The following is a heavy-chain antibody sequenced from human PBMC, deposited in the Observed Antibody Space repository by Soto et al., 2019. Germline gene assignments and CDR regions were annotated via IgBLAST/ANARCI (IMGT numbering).Heavy chain of an antibody. V-gene: IGHV4-30-4*01. CDR2: ISYSGIT. J-gene: IGHJ6*02. CDR1: CGSISSGNCY. CDR3: ARRPYYYYGMDV. Sequence: SETLSLTCTVSCGSISSGNCYWSWIRQPPGKGLEWIGYISYSGITYYNPSLKSRLTISVDTSKNQFSLKLSSVTAADTAVYYCARRPYYYYGMDVWGQGTTVTVSS.